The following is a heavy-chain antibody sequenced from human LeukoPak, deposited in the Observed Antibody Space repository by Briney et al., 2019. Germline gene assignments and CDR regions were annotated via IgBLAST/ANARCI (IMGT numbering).Heavy chain of an antibody. CDR3: ATYRQVLLPFES. V-gene: IGHV3-23*01. J-gene: IGHJ4*02. D-gene: IGHD2-8*02. Sequence: GGSLRLYCAASGFTFSTFAMIWVRQPPGKGLEWFSSIFPSGGEIHYADSVRGRFTISRDNSKSTLSLQMNSLRAEDTAIYYCATYRQVLLPFESWGQGTLVTVSS. CDR2: IFPSGGEI. CDR1: GFTFSTFA.